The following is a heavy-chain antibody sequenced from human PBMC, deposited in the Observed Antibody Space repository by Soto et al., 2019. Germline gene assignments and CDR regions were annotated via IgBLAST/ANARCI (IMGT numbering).Heavy chain of an antibody. CDR1: GFTFNNFG. V-gene: IGHV3-23*01. CDR2: ISGSGATT. CDR3: AKVSGPMFIAADSTAVPHESFDI. D-gene: IGHD6-13*01. J-gene: IGHJ3*02. Sequence: GGSLRLSCAASGFTFNNFGMTWVRQAPGKGLQWVSGISGSGATTYYADSVKGRFIIPRDTSQHTLFLQMNRRRADETPVYYCAKVSGPMFIAADSTAVPHESFDIWGQGTMVTVSS.